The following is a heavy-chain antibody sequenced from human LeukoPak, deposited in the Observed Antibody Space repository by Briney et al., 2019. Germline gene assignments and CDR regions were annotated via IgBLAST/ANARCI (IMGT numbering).Heavy chain of an antibody. CDR1: GFTFSGSA. D-gene: IGHD5-24*01. CDR2: IRSKANSYAT. Sequence: GGSLRLSCAASGFTFSGSAMHWVRQASGKGLEWVGRIRSKANSYATAYAASVKGRFTISRDDSKNTAYLQMNSLKTEDTAVYYCARVRRDGYVGFDYWGQGTLVTVSS. V-gene: IGHV3-73*01. J-gene: IGHJ4*02. CDR3: ARVRRDGYVGFDY.